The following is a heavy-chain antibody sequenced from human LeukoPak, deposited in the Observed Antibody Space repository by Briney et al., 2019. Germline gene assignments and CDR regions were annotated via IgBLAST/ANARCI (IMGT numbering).Heavy chain of an antibody. CDR2: INHSGST. D-gene: IGHD3-10*01. V-gene: IGHV4-34*01. CDR1: GGSFSGYY. J-gene: IGHJ4*02. Sequence: SETLSLTCAVYGGSFSGYYWSWIRQPPGKGLEWIGEINHSGSTNYNPSPKSRVTISVDTSKNQFSLKLSSVTAADTAVYYCARDHITMVRGGTGFDYWGQGTLVTVSS. CDR3: ARDHITMVRGGTGFDY.